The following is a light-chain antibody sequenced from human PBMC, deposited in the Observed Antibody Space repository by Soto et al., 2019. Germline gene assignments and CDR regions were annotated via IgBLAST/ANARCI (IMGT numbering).Light chain of an antibody. J-gene: IGKJ1*01. CDR2: GAS. CDR3: QEYDNWPPEGT. V-gene: IGKV3-15*01. CDR1: QGVSSN. Sequence: EIVLTQSPATLSVSPGERATLSCRASQGVSSNLAWYQQKPGQAPRLLIYGASTRATGIPARFSGSGSGTEFTLSINSLQSEDFAVYYCQEYDNWPPEGTFGQGTKVDIK.